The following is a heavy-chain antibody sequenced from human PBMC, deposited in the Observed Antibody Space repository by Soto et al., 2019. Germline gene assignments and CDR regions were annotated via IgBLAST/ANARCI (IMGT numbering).Heavy chain of an antibody. J-gene: IGHJ3*02. Sequence: GASVKVSCKASGYTFTSYDINWVRQATGQGLEWMGWMNPNSGNTGYAQKFQGRVTMTRNTSISTAYMELSSLRSEDTAVYYCAVLHLGELSSTDAFESWGQGTMVTVSS. D-gene: IGHD3-16*02. CDR3: AVLHLGELSSTDAFES. CDR1: GYTFTSYD. V-gene: IGHV1-8*01. CDR2: MNPNSGNT.